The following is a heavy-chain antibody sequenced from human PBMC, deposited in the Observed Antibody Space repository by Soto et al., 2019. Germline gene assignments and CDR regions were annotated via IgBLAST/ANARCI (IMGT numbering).Heavy chain of an antibody. CDR1: GGSFSGYY. CDR3: ARTGGMDV. Sequence: QVQLQQWGAGLLKPSENLSLTCAVYGGSFSGYYWSWLRQPPGKGPEWIGEINHSGNTKYTPSLESRVTISVDTSKNQFSLKLNSVSAADTAVYYCARTGGMDVWSQGATVTVSS. CDR2: INHSGNT. J-gene: IGHJ6*02. V-gene: IGHV4-34*01.